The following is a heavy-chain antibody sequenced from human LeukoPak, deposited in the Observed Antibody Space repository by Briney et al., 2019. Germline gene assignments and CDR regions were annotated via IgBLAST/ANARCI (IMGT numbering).Heavy chain of an antibody. CDR1: GYSISSGYY. Sequence: PSETLSLTCAVSGYSISSGYYWGWIRQPPGKGLEWIGSIYHSGSTYYNPSLKSRVTISVDTSKNQFSLKLSSVTAADTAVYYCARGPSPRPTPYSSGSEGYYFDYWGQGTLVTVSS. CDR2: IYHSGST. CDR3: ARGPSPRPTPYSSGSEGYYFDY. D-gene: IGHD6-19*01. V-gene: IGHV4-38-2*01. J-gene: IGHJ4*02.